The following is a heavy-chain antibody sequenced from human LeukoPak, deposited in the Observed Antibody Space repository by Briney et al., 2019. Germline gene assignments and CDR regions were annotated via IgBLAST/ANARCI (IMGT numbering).Heavy chain of an antibody. D-gene: IGHD5-12*01. CDR3: AKDRAVATTLGFFDY. CDR1: GFTFSSYG. CDR2: IRFDGSNK. V-gene: IGHV3-30*02. Sequence: GGSLRLSCAASGFTFSSYGMHWVRQAPGKGLEWVAFIRFDGSNKYYTDSVKGRFTISRDNSENTLYLQMNSLRDEDTAVYYCAKDRAVATTLGFFDYWGQGTLVTVSS. J-gene: IGHJ4*02.